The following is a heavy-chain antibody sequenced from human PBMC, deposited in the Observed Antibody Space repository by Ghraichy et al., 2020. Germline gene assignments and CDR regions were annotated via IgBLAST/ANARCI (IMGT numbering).Heavy chain of an antibody. J-gene: IGHJ4*02. D-gene: IGHD3-22*01. CDR3: ARYYYDSNIYPYYFDS. CDR2: ISGSSSYI. CDR1: GFTYSSYK. V-gene: IGHV3-21*01. Sequence: GGSLRLSCAPSGFTYSSYKINSLGQAPCKGLEWVSSISGSSSYISYADSLQGRFTISRDNAKNSLYLQINSLRAEDTAVYYCARYYYDSNIYPYYFDSWVQGTLVTVSS.